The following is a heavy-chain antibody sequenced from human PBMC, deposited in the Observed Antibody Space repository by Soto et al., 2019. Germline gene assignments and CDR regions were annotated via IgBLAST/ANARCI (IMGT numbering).Heavy chain of an antibody. Sequence: QVHLVQSGAEVKKPGASVKVSCKASGYIFTTYGISWVRQAPGQGLEWMGWISAYNGNTNYAQKFQGRVTKSTDAATNTAYMELRSLRSDDTAVYYCARFAMVRPNDYWGQGTLVTVSS. V-gene: IGHV1-18*01. CDR3: ARFAMVRPNDY. J-gene: IGHJ4*02. CDR1: GYIFTTYG. D-gene: IGHD3-10*01. CDR2: ISAYNGNT.